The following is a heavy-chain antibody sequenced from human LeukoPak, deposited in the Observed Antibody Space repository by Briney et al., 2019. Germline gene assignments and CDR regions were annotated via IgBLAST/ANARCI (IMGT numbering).Heavy chain of an antibody. J-gene: IGHJ3*02. CDR1: GYIFNTYD. CDR2: IITGNGNT. D-gene: IGHD1-7*01. CDR3: TRDAITGTGIAFDI. Sequence: ASVKVSCKASGYIFNTYDIYWVRQAPGHRPEWMGWIITGNGNTKYSQKLQGRVTITRDTSASTVHMELSSLRSEDTGIYYCTRDAITGTGIAFDIWGQGTMVTVSS. V-gene: IGHV1-3*04.